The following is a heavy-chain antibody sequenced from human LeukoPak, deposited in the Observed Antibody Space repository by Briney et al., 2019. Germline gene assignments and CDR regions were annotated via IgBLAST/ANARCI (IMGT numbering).Heavy chain of an antibody. CDR1: GGSISSGSYY. D-gene: IGHD6-13*01. CDR3: ASRGIVAAGGVDY. V-gene: IGHV4-61*02. J-gene: IGHJ4*02. CDR2: IYTSGST. Sequence: SETLSLTCTVSGGSISSGSYYWSWIRQPAGKGLEWIGRIYTSGSTNYNPSLKSRVTISVDASKNQFSLKLSSVTAADTAVYYCASRGIVAAGGVDYWGQGTLVTVSS.